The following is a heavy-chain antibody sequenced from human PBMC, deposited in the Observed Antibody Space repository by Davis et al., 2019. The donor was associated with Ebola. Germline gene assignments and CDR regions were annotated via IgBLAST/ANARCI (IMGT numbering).Heavy chain of an antibody. CDR2: ISAYNGNT. CDR3: ARNRLVGAPPPFDY. Sequence: ASVKVSCKASGYTFTSYYMHWVRQAPGQGLEWMGWISAYNGNTNYAQKLQGRVTMTTDTSTSTAYMELRSLRSDDTAVYYCARNRLVGAPPPFDYWGQGTLVTVSS. V-gene: IGHV1-18*04. D-gene: IGHD1-26*01. J-gene: IGHJ4*02. CDR1: GYTFTSYY.